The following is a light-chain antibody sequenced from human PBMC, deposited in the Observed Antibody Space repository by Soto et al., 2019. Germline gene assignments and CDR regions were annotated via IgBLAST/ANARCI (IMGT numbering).Light chain of an antibody. J-gene: IGKJ5*01. CDR1: ERISHS. V-gene: IGKV3-11*01. CDR3: QLSQQRSSWPPIA. CDR2: DAS. Sequence: DIVLTQSPATMSLSPGHRVTLSCRANERISHSLAWYQQRPGQAPRILIYDASFRATGITERFSCSGSGTDCTISISSLEPEDFAVYYCQLSQQRSSWPPIAFGQGTQLDLK.